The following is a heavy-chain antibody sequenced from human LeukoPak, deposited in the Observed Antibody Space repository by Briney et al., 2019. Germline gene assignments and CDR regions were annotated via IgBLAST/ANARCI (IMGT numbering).Heavy chain of an antibody. CDR1: GGSVTGSTYY. D-gene: IGHD3-22*01. V-gene: IGHV4-39*02. J-gene: IGHJ4*01. Sequence: SETLSLTCSVSGGSVTGSTYYWAWLRQPPGKGLEWIGSMYYSGSTFYTPSLKSRATISVDTSKNHFSLKLTSVTAADTATYYCARHYYDNTGYYYLDYWGHGTLVTVSS. CDR3: ARHYYDNTGYYYLDY. CDR2: MYYSGST.